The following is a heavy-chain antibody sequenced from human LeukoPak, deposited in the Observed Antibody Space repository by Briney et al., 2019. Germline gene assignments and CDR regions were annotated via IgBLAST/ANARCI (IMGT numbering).Heavy chain of an antibody. J-gene: IGHJ4*02. V-gene: IGHV1-24*01. Sequence: ASVKVSCKVSGYTLTELSMHWVRQAPGKGLEWMGGFDPEDGETIYAQKFQGRVTMTEYTSTDTACMELSSLRSEDTAVYYCATAEDTAMAPSYWGQGTLVIVSS. CDR3: ATAEDTAMAPSY. D-gene: IGHD5-18*01. CDR2: FDPEDGET. CDR1: GYTLTELS.